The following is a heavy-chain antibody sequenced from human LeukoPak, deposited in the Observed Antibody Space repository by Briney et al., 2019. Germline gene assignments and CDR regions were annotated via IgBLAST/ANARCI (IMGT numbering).Heavy chain of an antibody. D-gene: IGHD2-2*01. CDR1: GYTFTSYG. Sequence: ASVKVSCKASGYTFTSYGISWVRQAPGQGLEWMGGIIPIFGTANYAQKFQGRVTITTDESTSTAYMELSSLRSEDTAVYYCATSIVVVPAANADYYYYMDVWGKGTTVTASS. CDR3: ATSIVVVPAANADYYYYMDV. V-gene: IGHV1-69*05. CDR2: IIPIFGTA. J-gene: IGHJ6*03.